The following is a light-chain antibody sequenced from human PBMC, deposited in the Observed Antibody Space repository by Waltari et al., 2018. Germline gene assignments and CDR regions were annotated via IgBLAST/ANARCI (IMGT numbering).Light chain of an antibody. CDR2: AAS. CDR1: QRISGY. J-gene: IGKJ1*01. CDR3: QQTYSNFRT. V-gene: IGKV1-39*01. Sequence: DIQMTQSPSSLSASVGYSVTITCRASQRISGYLNWYQQRPVQAPKLLIYAASSLESGVPSRFSGSGFGTDFTLTINSLQPEDFAVYYCQQTYSNFRTFGQGTKVDVK.